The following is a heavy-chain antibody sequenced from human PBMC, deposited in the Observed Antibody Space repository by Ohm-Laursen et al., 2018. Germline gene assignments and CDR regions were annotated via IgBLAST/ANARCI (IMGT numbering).Heavy chain of an antibody. D-gene: IGHD3-10*01. V-gene: IGHV3-23*01. Sequence: SLRLSCAASGSTFSGYAMSWVRQGPEKGLEWVSVATGSGRSTYYTDSVKGRFSISRDNSKNTLYLQMNSLRVEDTAVYYCAKGRSGGTGHGNWFESWGQGALVIVSS. CDR1: GSTFSGYA. CDR2: ATGSGRST. CDR3: AKGRSGGTGHGNWFES. J-gene: IGHJ5*01.